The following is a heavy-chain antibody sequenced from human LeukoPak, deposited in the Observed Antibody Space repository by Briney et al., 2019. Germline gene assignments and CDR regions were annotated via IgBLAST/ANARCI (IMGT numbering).Heavy chain of an antibody. J-gene: IGHJ6*04. Sequence: PGGSLRLSCAASGFTFSSYEMNWVRQAPGKGLEWGSYISSSGSTIYYADSVKGRFTISRDNAKNSLYLQMNSLRAEDTAVYYCARDWVTMVRTNYYYYGMDVWGKGTTVTVSS. CDR1: GFTFSSYE. CDR3: ARDWVTMVRTNYYYYGMDV. CDR2: ISSSGSTI. D-gene: IGHD3-10*01. V-gene: IGHV3-48*03.